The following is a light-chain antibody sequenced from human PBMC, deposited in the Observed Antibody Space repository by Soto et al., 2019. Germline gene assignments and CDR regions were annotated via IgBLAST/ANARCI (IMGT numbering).Light chain of an antibody. V-gene: IGKV3-20*01. CDR1: QSVSSTY. CDR3: QQYGSSPKLT. Sequence: EIVLTQSPGTLSLSPGERATLSCRASQSVSSTYLAWYQQKPGQAPRLLIYGASSRVTGIPDRFSGSGSGTDFTLTISRLEPEDFAVYYCQQYGSSPKLTFGGGTKVEIK. CDR2: GAS. J-gene: IGKJ4*01.